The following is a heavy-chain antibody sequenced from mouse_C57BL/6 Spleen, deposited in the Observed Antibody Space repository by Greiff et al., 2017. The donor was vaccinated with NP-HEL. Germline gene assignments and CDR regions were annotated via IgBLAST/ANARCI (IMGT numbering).Heavy chain of an antibody. J-gene: IGHJ2*01. CDR1: GFNIKDDY. CDR2: IDPENGDT. D-gene: IGHD1-1*01. CDR3: VLPNSDY. Sequence: VQLQQSGAELVRPGASVKLSCTASGFNIKDDYMDWVKQRPEQGLEWIGRIDPENGDTEYVSKFKGKATITADTSSNTSYLQLSSLTAEDTAVYYCVLPNSDYWGQGTTLTVSS. V-gene: IGHV14-4*01.